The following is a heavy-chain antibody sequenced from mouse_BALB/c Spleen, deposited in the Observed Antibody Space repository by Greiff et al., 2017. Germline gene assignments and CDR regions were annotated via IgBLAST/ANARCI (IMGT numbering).Heavy chain of an antibody. CDR1: VISLTDSG. CDR2: IWGGGST. Sequence: VQRVESGPGLVAPSQCLSITRTVSVISLTDSGVSWIRQLPGIGLAWLGVIWGGGSTYYTSVPISILSISKDNSKNQVVLKMKSLQTDDTTMYFSAKRQQGHRGMDCW. D-gene: IGHD4-1*02. V-gene: IGHV2-6-5*01. J-gene: IGHJ4*01. CDR3: AKRQQGHRGMDC.